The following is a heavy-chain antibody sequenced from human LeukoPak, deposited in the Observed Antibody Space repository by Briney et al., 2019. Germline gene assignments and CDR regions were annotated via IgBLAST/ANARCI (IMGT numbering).Heavy chain of an antibody. Sequence: GSSVKVSCKASGGTFSSYAISWVRQAPGQGLEWMGRIIPILGIANYAQKFQGRVTITADKSTSTAYMELSSLRSEDMAVYYCARGGLGYSSYDWDYWGQGTLVTVSS. CDR1: GGTFSSYA. CDR3: ARGGLGYSSYDWDY. CDR2: IIPILGIA. V-gene: IGHV1-69*04. J-gene: IGHJ4*02. D-gene: IGHD5-12*01.